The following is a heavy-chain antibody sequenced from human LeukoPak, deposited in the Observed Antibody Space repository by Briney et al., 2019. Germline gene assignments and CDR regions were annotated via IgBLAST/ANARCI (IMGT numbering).Heavy chain of an antibody. CDR2: IYYSGST. V-gene: IGHV4-31*03. CDR3: ASERTYYYDSSGYFTEDY. CDR1: GGSISSGGYY. D-gene: IGHD3-22*01. J-gene: IGHJ4*02. Sequence: SETLSLTCTVSGGSISSGGYYWSWIRQHPGKGLEWIGYIYYSGSTYYNPSLKSRVTISVDTTKNQFSLKLSSVTAADTAVYYCASERTYYYDSSGYFTEDYWGQGTLVTVSS.